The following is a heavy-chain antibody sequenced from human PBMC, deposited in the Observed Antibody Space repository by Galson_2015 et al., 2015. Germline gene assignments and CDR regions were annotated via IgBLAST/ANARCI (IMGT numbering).Heavy chain of an antibody. V-gene: IGHV3-48*02. CDR2: ISGSRDTI. CDR3: ARGSLEYQLLHDY. D-gene: IGHD2-2*01. J-gene: IGHJ4*02. Sequence: SLRLSCAGSGFPFSSHSMTWVRQVPGKGLEWVSYISGSRDTIYHADSVKGRFTISRDNARNSVYLQMNSPRDEDTAVYYCARGSLEYQLLHDYWGQGILVSVSS. CDR1: GFPFSSHS.